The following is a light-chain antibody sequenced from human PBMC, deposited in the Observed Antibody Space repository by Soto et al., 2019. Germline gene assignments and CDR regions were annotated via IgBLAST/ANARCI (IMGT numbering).Light chain of an antibody. CDR2: DVS. Sequence: QSVLTQPASVSGSPGQSITISCTGTSSDVGDYNYVSWYQQHPGKAPKLMLYDVSNRPSGISNRFSGSKSGNTASLTISGLQAEDEADYYCCSYAGSSTLVFGTGTKLTVL. CDR3: CSYAGSSTLV. J-gene: IGLJ1*01. V-gene: IGLV2-23*02. CDR1: SSDVGDYNY.